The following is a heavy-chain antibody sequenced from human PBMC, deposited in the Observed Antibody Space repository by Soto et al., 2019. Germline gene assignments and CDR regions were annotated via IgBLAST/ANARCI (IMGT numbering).Heavy chain of an antibody. CDR2: INNDGGAT. J-gene: IGHJ5*02. CDR3: GTVFDL. CDR1: GFLFTGHW. V-gene: IGHV3-74*01. Sequence: GGSLRLSCAASGFLFTGHWMRWVSQGQGKGLDWVSGINNDGGATFYADSVKGRFTISRDNSNNMVYLQMNSLGAEDSAVYYCGTVFDLWGHGTQVTVSS.